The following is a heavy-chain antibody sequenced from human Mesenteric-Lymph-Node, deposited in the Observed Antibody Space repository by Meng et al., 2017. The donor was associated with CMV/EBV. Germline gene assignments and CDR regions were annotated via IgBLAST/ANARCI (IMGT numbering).Heavy chain of an antibody. CDR2: ISAYHGNT. CDR1: GYTFTNYG. Sequence: ASVKVSCKPSGYTFTNYGITWVRQAPGQGLEWMGWISAYHGNTNYAQKVQGRVTMSTDTSTNTAYMELRNLRSDDTAVYYCARAEGASNYYYYGMDVWGQGTTVTVSS. V-gene: IGHV1-18*01. J-gene: IGHJ6*02. D-gene: IGHD1-26*01. CDR3: ARAEGASNYYYYGMDV.